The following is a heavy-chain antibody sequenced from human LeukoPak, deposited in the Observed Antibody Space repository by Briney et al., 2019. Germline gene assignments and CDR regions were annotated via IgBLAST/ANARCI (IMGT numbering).Heavy chain of an antibody. V-gene: IGHV4-61*02. Sequence: SETLSLTCTVSGGSISSGSYYWSWIRQPAGKGLEWIGRIYTSGSTNYNPSLKSRVTISVDTSKNQFSLKLSSVTAADTAVYYCARGRYKTGDAFDIWGQGTMVTVSS. J-gene: IGHJ3*02. D-gene: IGHD1-14*01. CDR1: GGSISSGSYY. CDR3: ARGRYKTGDAFDI. CDR2: IYTSGST.